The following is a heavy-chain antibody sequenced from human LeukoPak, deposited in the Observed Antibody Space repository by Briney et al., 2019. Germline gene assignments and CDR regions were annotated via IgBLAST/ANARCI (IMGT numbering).Heavy chain of an antibody. J-gene: IGHJ5*02. D-gene: IGHD3-3*01. Sequence: SVKVSCKASGGTFSSYAISWVRQAPGQGLEWMGGIIPIFGTANYAQKFQGRVTITADESTSTAYMELSSLRSEDTAVYYCARTEYYDFWSGLSWFDPWGQGTLVTVSP. CDR3: ARTEYYDFWSGLSWFDP. CDR2: IIPIFGTA. V-gene: IGHV1-69*13. CDR1: GGTFSSYA.